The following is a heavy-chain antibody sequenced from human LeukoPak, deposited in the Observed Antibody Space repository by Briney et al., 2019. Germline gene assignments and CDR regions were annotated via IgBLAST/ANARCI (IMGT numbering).Heavy chain of an antibody. V-gene: IGHV1-69*05. J-gene: IGHJ4*02. CDR3: ARERLERRPYYFDY. CDR1: GGTFSSYA. D-gene: IGHD1-1*01. Sequence: SVKVSCKASGGTFSSYAISWVRQAPGQGLEWMGRIIPIFGTANYAQKFQGRVTITTDESTSTAYMALSSLRSEDTAVYYCARERLERRPYYFDYWGQGTLVTVSS. CDR2: IIPIFGTA.